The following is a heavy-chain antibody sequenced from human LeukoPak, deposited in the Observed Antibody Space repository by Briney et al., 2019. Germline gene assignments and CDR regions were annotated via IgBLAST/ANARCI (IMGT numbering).Heavy chain of an antibody. CDR1: GFPARSNH. D-gene: IGHD3-22*01. J-gene: IGHJ4*02. CDR3: ARTTYYYDSSGYFDY. CDR2: IYSGCST. V-gene: IGHV3-53*01. Sequence: ARGSLLLSCASTGFPARSNHMSWVRQAPGKGLEWVSVIYSGCSTQYADSLKGRFTIYRDNSKNTLYLQMNSLRAEDTAVYYCARTTYYYDSSGYFDYWGEETLVSVSS.